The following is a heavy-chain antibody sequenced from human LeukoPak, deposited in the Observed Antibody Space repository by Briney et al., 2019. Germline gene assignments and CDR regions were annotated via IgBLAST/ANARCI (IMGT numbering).Heavy chain of an antibody. D-gene: IGHD1-7*01. CDR1: GGSISSYY. Sequence: PSETLSLTCTVSGGSISSYYRSWVRQPPGKGLEWIGYIYYSGSNNYNPSLKSRVTISVDTSKNQFSLKQSSVTAADTAVYYCARGQLELRIGWFDPWGQGTLDTVPT. CDR2: IYYSGSN. CDR3: ARGQLELRIGWFDP. J-gene: IGHJ5*02. V-gene: IGHV4-59*01.